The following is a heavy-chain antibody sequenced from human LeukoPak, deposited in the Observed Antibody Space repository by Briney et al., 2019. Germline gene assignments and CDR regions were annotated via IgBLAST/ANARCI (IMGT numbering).Heavy chain of an antibody. D-gene: IGHD6-13*01. Sequence: GASVKVSCKASGGTFSSYAISWVRQAPGQGLEWMGGIIPIFGTANYAQKFQGRVTITADESTSTAYMELSGLRSEDTAVYYCARDYVRGYSSTTPRYYYGMDVWGQGTTVTVSS. J-gene: IGHJ6*02. CDR1: GGTFSSYA. V-gene: IGHV1-69*01. CDR3: ARDYVRGYSSTTPRYYYGMDV. CDR2: IIPIFGTA.